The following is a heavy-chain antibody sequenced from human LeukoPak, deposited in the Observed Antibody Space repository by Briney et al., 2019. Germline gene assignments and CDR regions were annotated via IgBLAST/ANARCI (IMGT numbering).Heavy chain of an antibody. Sequence: ASVKVSCKASGYTFTGYYMHWVRQAPGQGLEWMGWINPNSGGTNYAQKFRGRVTMTRDTSISTAYMELSRLRSDDTAVYYCARASGYRGYYDFWSGYSANWFDPWGQGTLVTVSS. D-gene: IGHD3-3*01. CDR1: GYTFTGYY. CDR2: INPNSGGT. J-gene: IGHJ5*02. V-gene: IGHV1-2*02. CDR3: ARASGYRGYYDFWSGYSANWFDP.